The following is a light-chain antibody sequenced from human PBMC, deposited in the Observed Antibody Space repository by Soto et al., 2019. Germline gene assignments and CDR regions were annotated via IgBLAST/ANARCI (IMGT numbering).Light chain of an antibody. CDR2: AVT. CDR3: CSYAGSYTWV. V-gene: IGLV2-11*01. CDR1: SSDVGGYEY. Sequence: QSALTQPRSVSGSPGQSVTISCTGTSSDVGGYEYVSWYQQYPGKAPKLMIYAVTRRPSGVPDRFSGSKSGNTASLTISGLQAEYEADYYCCSYAGSYTWVFGGGTKGTVL. J-gene: IGLJ3*02.